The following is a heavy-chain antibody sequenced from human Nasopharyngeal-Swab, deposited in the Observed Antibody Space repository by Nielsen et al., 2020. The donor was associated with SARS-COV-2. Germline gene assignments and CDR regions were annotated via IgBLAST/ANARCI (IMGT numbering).Heavy chain of an antibody. CDR2: ISSSSSYI. V-gene: IGHV3-21*04. Sequence: GESLKISCAASGFTFSSYSMNWVRQAPGKGLEWVSSISSSSSYIYYADSVKGRFTISRDNAKNSLYLQMNSLGAEDTALYYCAKDQNQWPTRGAFDVWGQGTMVTVSS. CDR3: AKDQNQWPTRGAFDV. J-gene: IGHJ3*01. D-gene: IGHD6-19*01. CDR1: GFTFSSYS.